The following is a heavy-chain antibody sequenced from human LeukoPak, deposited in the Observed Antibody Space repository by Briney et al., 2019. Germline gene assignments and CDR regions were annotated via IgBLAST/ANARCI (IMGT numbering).Heavy chain of an antibody. CDR3: ARLYSSSWYRVDDY. CDR1: GNTFTTYG. J-gene: IGHJ4*02. D-gene: IGHD6-13*01. V-gene: IGHV1-18*01. CDR2: ISPYNGNT. Sequence: ASVKVSCKASGNTFTTYGISWVRQAPGQGLEWMGWISPYNGNTCYAQKLQGRVTLTADTSTSTAYMELRSLRSDDTAVYYCARLYSSSWYRVDDYWGQGTLVTVSS.